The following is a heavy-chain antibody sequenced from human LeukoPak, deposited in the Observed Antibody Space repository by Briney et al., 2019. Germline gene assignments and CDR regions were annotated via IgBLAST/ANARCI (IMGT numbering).Heavy chain of an antibody. J-gene: IGHJ3*02. D-gene: IGHD5-18*01. CDR3: AREASGYSYGLDAFDI. V-gene: IGHV3-48*03. Sequence: GGSLRLSCAASGFTFSNYEMNWVRQAPGKGLEWGSYISSSGSSIYYADSVKGRFTISRDNAKNSLYLQMNSLRAEDTAVYYCAREASGYSYGLDAFDIWGQGTMVTVSS. CDR1: GFTFSNYE. CDR2: ISSSGSSI.